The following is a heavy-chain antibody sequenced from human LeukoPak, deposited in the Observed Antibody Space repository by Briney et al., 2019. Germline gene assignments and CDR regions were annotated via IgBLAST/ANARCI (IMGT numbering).Heavy chain of an antibody. CDR2: MYYSGST. CDR1: GGSISSGDYY. Sequence: SETLSLTCTVSGGSISSGDYYWSWIRQPPGKGLEWIAYMYYSGSTYYNPSLKSRVTMSADTSKNQLSLKLSSVTAADTAVYYCTRPYYYDSRIDPWGQGILVTVAS. J-gene: IGHJ5*02. D-gene: IGHD3-22*01. V-gene: IGHV4-30-4*01. CDR3: TRPYYYDSRIDP.